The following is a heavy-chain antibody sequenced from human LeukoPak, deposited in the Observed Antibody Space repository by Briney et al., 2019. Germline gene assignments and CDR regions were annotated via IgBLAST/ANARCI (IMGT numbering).Heavy chain of an antibody. V-gene: IGHV4-59*08. CDR3: ARHAVYAGSGWAFDY. D-gene: IGHD6-19*01. J-gene: IGHJ4*02. CDR2: IYYTGSGST. CDR1: GGSISSYY. Sequence: SETLSLTCTVSGGSISSYYWSWIRQPPGKGLEWIGYIYYTGSGSTSNNPSLKSRVTISVDTSKNQFSLNLKSVTAADTAVYFCARHAVYAGSGWAFDYWGQGTLVTVFS.